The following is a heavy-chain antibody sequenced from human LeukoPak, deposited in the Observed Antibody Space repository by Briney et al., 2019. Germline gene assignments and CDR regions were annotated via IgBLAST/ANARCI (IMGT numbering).Heavy chain of an antibody. CDR2: INHSGST. D-gene: IGHD3-3*01. Sequence: SETLSLTCAVYGGSFSGYYWSWIRQPPGKGLEWIGEINHSGSTNYNPSLKSRVTISVDTSKNQFSLKLSSVTAADTAVYYCARRGTIFGVVNNDYWGQGTLVTVSS. V-gene: IGHV4-34*01. CDR3: ARRGTIFGVVNNDY. CDR1: GGSFSGYY. J-gene: IGHJ4*02.